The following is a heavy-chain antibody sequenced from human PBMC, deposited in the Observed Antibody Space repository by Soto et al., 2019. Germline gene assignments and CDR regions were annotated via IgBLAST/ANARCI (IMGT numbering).Heavy chain of an antibody. CDR2: IFYSGNT. J-gene: IGHJ5*02. V-gene: IGHV4-30-4*01. CDR1: GASISSGDYY. Sequence: ASETLSLTCTVSGASISSGDYYWSWIRQPPGKGLEWIGYIFYSGNTFYNPSLKSRPTISVDTSKNQFSLKLSSVTAADTAVYYCARGRTRSLILWFGDERWFDPWGQGTLVTVSS. CDR3: ARGRTRSLILWFGDERWFDP. D-gene: IGHD3-10*01.